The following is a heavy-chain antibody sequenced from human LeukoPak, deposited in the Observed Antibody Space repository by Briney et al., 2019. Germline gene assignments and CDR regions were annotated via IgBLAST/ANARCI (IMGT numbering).Heavy chain of an antibody. CDR2: ISSSSSTI. CDR1: GFTFSSYS. Sequence: GGSLRLSCAASGFTFSSYSMLWVRQAPGKGLEWVSYISSSSSTIYYADSVKGRFTISRDNAKNPLYLQMNTLRAEDTAVYYCARAPVTAGIASEWGQGTLVTVSS. D-gene: IGHD6-25*01. J-gene: IGHJ4*02. V-gene: IGHV3-48*01. CDR3: ARAPVTAGIASE.